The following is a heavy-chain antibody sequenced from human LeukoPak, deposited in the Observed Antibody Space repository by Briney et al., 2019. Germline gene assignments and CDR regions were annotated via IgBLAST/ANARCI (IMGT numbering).Heavy chain of an antibody. CDR3: AKTTVTSYYSDY. D-gene: IGHD4-11*01. J-gene: IGHJ4*02. CDR2: IRYDGSNK. V-gene: IGHV3-30*02. CDR1: GFTFSSYG. Sequence: PGGSLRLSCAASGFTFSSYGMHWVRQAPGKGLEWVAFIRYDGSNKYYADSVKGRFTISRDNSKNTLYLQMNSLRAEDTAVYYCAKTTVTSYYSDYWGQGTLVTVSS.